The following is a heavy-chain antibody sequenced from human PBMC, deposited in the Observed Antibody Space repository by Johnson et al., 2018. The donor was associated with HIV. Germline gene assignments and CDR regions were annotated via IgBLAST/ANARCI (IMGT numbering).Heavy chain of an antibody. V-gene: IGHV3-30*19. Sequence: QEKLVESGGGVVQPGRSLRLSCAASGFTFSNYGMHWVRQTPGKGLEWVAVISYDGSTEFYADSVKGRFTISRDNSKNTLFLQMNGLRPEDTAVYYCARGQGFWAFDIWGQGTMVTVSS. CDR1: GFTFSNYG. J-gene: IGHJ3*02. CDR3: ARGQGFWAFDI. D-gene: IGHD3-3*01. CDR2: ISYDGSTE.